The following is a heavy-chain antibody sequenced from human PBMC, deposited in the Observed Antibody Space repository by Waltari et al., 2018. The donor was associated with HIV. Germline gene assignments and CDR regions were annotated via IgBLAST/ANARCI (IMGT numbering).Heavy chain of an antibody. J-gene: IGHJ4*02. V-gene: IGHV4-34*01. CDR2: INHSGST. Sequence: QVQLQQWGAGLLKPSETLSLTCAVYGGSFSGYYWSWIRQPPGKGLEWIGEINHSGSTNFNPSLKSRVTISVDTSKNQFSLKLSSVTAADTAVYYCARGGPSGIAVAGTKGNFDYWGQGTLVTVSS. CDR3: ARGGPSGIAVAGTKGNFDY. CDR1: GGSFSGYY. D-gene: IGHD6-19*01.